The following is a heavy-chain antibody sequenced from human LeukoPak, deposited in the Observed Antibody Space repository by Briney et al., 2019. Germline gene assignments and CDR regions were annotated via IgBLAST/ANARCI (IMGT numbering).Heavy chain of an antibody. J-gene: IGHJ4*02. CDR2: ITHSGSS. Sequence: PSETLSLTCAVYGGTFSGYYWTWFRQSPGKGLEWIGEITHSGSSNYNPSLKSRVTMSVDTSENQFSLKLSSATAADTAVYYCARAARLRDYGSESSHSPGYDFWGQGTLVTVSS. CDR1: GGTFSGYY. D-gene: IGHD3-10*01. V-gene: IGHV4-34*01. CDR3: ARAARLRDYGSESSHSPGYDF.